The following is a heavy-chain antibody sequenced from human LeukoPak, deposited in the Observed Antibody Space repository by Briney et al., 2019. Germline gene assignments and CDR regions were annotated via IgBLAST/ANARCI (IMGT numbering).Heavy chain of an antibody. CDR1: GGTFSSYA. Sequence: ASVKVSCKASGGTFSSYAISWVRQASGQGLEWMGGIIPIFGTANYAQKFQGRVTITADESTSTAYMELSSLRSEDTAVYYCARAQRTAMVTAFDYWGQGTLVTVSS. D-gene: IGHD5-18*01. V-gene: IGHV1-69*01. CDR3: ARAQRTAMVTAFDY. CDR2: IIPIFGTA. J-gene: IGHJ4*02.